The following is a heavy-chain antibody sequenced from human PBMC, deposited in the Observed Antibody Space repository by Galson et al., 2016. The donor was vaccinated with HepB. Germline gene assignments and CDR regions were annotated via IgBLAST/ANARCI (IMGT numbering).Heavy chain of an antibody. CDR2: IRAGGGDT. J-gene: IGHJ3*02. D-gene: IGHD3-22*01. CDR1: ELSIISSA. Sequence: SLRLSCAVSELSIISSAMSWVRQAPGKGLEWVSSIRAGGGDTYYPDSVKGRFTTSRDMSKNTLYLQMGSLRAEDTAVYYCARSYDGSGYYVDGFDTWGQGTMVTVSS. CDR3: ARSYDGSGYYVDGFDT. V-gene: IGHV3-23*01.